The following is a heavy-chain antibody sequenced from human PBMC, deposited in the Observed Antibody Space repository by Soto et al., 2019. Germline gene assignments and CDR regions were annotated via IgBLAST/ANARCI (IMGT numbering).Heavy chain of an antibody. CDR2: ISGSGGST. CDR1: GFTFSSYA. CDR3: AKDPPIVVVPAAIGSDY. Sequence: GGSLRLSCAASGFTFSSYAMSWVRQAPGKGLEWVSAISGSGGSTYYADSVKGRFTISRDNSKNTLYLQMNSLRAEDTAVYYCAKDPPIVVVPAAIGSDYWGQGTLVTVSS. D-gene: IGHD2-2*01. V-gene: IGHV3-23*01. J-gene: IGHJ4*02.